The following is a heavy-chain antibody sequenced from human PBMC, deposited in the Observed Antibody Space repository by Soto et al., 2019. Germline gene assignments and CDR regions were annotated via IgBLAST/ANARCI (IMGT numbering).Heavy chain of an antibody. CDR1: GYTFTSYD. CDR2: MNPSSGST. J-gene: IGHJ6*02. V-gene: IGHV1-8*01. D-gene: IGHD3-22*01. CDR3: ARASTMIVVVITSYYGMDV. Sequence: ASVKVSCKASGYTFTSYDINWVRQVTGQGLEWMGWMNPSSGSTGYAQKFQGRVTMTRNTSMSTAYMELSSLTSEDTAVYYCARASTMIVVVITSYYGMDVWGQGTTVTVSS.